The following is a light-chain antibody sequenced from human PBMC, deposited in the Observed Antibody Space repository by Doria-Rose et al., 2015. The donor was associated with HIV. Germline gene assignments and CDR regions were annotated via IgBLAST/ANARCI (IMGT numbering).Light chain of an antibody. CDR1: QSFSSTS. CDR2: DGS. CDR3: HQYGTSWT. V-gene: IGKV3-20*01. J-gene: IGKJ1*01. Sequence: IVMTQSPGTLSLSPGERATLSCRASQSFSSTSLAWYQQKPGQAPSLLIYDGSTRATGIPDRFSASGSGTDFTLTINRLEPEDFALYYCHQYGTSWTFGQGTKVEI.